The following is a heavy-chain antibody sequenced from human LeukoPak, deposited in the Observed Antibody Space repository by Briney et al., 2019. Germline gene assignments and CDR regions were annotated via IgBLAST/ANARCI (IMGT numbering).Heavy chain of an antibody. CDR1: GFTVSSNY. CDR3: AKDSRARRGSGWYNWFDP. Sequence: GGSLRLSCAASGFTVSSNYMSWVRQAPGKGLEWVSVIYSGGSTYYADSVKGRFTISRDNSKNTLYLQMNSLRAEDTAVYYCAKDSRARRGSGWYNWFDPWGQGTLVTVSS. D-gene: IGHD6-19*01. CDR2: IYSGGST. V-gene: IGHV3-53*01. J-gene: IGHJ5*02.